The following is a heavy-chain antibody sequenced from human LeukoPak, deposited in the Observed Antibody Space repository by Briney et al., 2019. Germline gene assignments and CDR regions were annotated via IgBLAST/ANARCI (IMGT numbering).Heavy chain of an antibody. CDR3: ARLEAGYSSSWYSTRAGHFDY. CDR1: GGSISSYY. D-gene: IGHD6-13*01. J-gene: IGHJ4*02. CDR2: MYYSGST. V-gene: IGHV4-59*08. Sequence: PSETLSLTCTVSGGSISSYYWSWIRQPPGKGRGWRGYMYYSGSTNYNPSLKSRVTISVDTSKNQFSLKLSSVTAADTAVYYCARLEAGYSSSWYSTRAGHFDYWGQGTLVTVSS.